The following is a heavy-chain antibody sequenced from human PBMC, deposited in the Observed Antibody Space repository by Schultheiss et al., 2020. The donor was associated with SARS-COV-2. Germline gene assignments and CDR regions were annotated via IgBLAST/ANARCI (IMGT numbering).Heavy chain of an antibody. CDR2: INHSGST. J-gene: IGHJ4*02. D-gene: IGHD3-10*01. CDR3: AGLWFGELLKNY. CDR1: GGSFSGYY. Sequence: SETLSLTCAVYGGSFSGYYWSWIRQPPGKGLEWIGEINHSGSTNYNPSLKSRVTISVDTSKNQFSLKLSSVTAADTAVYYCAGLWFGELLKNYWGQGTLVTVSS. V-gene: IGHV4-34*01.